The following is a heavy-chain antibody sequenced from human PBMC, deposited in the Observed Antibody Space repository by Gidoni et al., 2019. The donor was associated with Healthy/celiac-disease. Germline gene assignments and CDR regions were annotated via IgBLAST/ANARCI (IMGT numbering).Heavy chain of an antibody. CDR3: TTDRPYIAAAGVLDY. V-gene: IGHV3-15*01. Sequence: EVQLVESGGGLVKPGGSLRLSCAASGFTFSNAWMSWVRQAPGKGLEWVGRIKSKTDGGTTDYAAPVKGRFTISRDDSKNTLYLQMNSLKTEDTAVYYCTTDRPYIAAAGVLDYWGQGTLVTVSS. J-gene: IGHJ4*02. CDR1: GFTFSNAW. CDR2: IKSKTDGGTT. D-gene: IGHD6-13*01.